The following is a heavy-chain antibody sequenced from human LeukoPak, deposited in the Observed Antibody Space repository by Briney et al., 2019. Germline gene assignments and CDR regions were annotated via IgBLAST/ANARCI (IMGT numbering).Heavy chain of an antibody. CDR3: ARDSPYYYGSGSNNWFDP. V-gene: IGHV4-39*07. CDR2: IYYSGST. CDR1: GGSISSSSYY. J-gene: IGHJ5*02. D-gene: IGHD3-10*01. Sequence: SETLSLTCTVSGGSISSSSYYWGWIRQPPGKGLEWIGSIYYSGSTYYNPSLKSRVTISVDTSKNQFSLKLSSVTAADTAVYYCARDSPYYYGSGSNNWFDPWGQGTLVTVSS.